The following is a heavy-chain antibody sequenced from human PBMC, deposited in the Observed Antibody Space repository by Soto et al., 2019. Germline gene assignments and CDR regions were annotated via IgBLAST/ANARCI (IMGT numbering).Heavy chain of an antibody. CDR1: GASISSYY. CDR2: IYTSGST. CDR3: AREMDYYDSPGAFDI. Sequence: ESLSPAGAVSGASISSYYWSGIRQPSGKGLEWIGRIYTSGSTNYNPSLKNRVTMSVDTSKNQFSLKLSSVTAADTAVYYCAREMDYYDSPGAFDIWGQGTMVTVSS. J-gene: IGHJ3*02. V-gene: IGHV4-4*07. D-gene: IGHD3-22*01.